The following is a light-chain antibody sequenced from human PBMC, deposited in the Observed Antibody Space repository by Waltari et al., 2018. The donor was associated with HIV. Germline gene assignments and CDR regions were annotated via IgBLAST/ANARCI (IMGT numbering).Light chain of an antibody. CDR1: TSDVVGYNS. V-gene: IGLV2-14*03. CDR2: EVR. Sequence: QSALTQPASVSGSPGQSITISCTGTTSDVVGYNSVSWYQQHPAKAPKLVILEVRSRPSVVLNRFSGSKSGNTASRPISGLQAEDEAYYYCSSYTSSDTVVFGGGTKVTVL. CDR3: SSYTSSDTVV. J-gene: IGLJ2*01.